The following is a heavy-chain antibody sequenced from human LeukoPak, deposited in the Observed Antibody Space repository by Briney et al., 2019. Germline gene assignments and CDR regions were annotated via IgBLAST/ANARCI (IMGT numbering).Heavy chain of an antibody. CDR2: MNPNSGNT. V-gene: IGHV1-8*01. CDR3: ARADTAMVYFDY. Sequence: ASVKVSCKASGYTFTSYDINWVRQATGQGLEWMGWMNPNSGNTGYAQKFQGRVTITRDTSASTAYMELSSLRSEDTAVYYCARADTAMVYFDYWGQGTLVTVSS. J-gene: IGHJ4*02. D-gene: IGHD5-18*01. CDR1: GYTFTSYD.